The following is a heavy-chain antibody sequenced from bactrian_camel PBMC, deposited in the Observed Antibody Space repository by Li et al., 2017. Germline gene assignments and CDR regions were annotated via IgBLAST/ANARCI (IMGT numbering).Heavy chain of an antibody. D-gene: IGHD3*01. V-gene: IGHV3S1*01. CDR1: EDIYEGHC. CDR2: INGAGTST. J-gene: IGHJ7*01. Sequence: HVQLVESGGDSVQAGGSLRLSCDASEDIYEGHCIGWFRQAPGKGLEWVSAINGAGTSTYYTDSAKGRFTVSRDNAKNTVYLQLKSLKTEDTAMYYCAKDTDSRPYVRVDGYGMDLWGKGTQVTVS.